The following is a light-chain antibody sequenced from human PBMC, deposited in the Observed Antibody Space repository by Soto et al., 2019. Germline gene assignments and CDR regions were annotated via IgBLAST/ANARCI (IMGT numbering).Light chain of an antibody. V-gene: IGKV1-12*01. CDR3: QQANSFPLT. Sequence: DIQMTQSPSSVSASVGDRVTITCRASQDITPWLGLYQQKPGKAPKLLIYAASTLQSGVPSRFSGSGSGTDFSLTISSLQPEDFATYYCQQANSFPLTFGGGTKVEIK. J-gene: IGKJ4*01. CDR1: QDITPW. CDR2: AAS.